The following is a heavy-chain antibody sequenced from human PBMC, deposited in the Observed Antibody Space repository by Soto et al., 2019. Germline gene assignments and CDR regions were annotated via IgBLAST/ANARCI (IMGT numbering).Heavy chain of an antibody. V-gene: IGHV1-2*04. CDR3: ARGDSTDCSNGVCSFFYNHDMDV. Sequence: ASVKVSCKASGYSFTAYHIHWVRQDPGQGLEWLGRINPKSGGTSTAQKFQGWVTMTTDTSISTASMELTRLTSDDTAIYYCARGDSTDCSNGVCSFFYNHDMDVWGQGTTVTV. J-gene: IGHJ6*02. CDR1: GYSFTAYH. CDR2: INPKSGGT. D-gene: IGHD2-8*01.